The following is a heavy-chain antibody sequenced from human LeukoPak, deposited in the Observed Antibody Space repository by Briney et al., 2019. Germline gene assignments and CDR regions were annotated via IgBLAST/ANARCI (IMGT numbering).Heavy chain of an antibody. CDR3: AREIVLGYCSSTSCLPNTDAFDI. Sequence: PSGTLSLTCAVSGGSISSSNWWSWVRQPPGEGVEWIGEIYHSGSTNYNPSLKSQVTISVDKSKNQFSLKLSSVTAAATAVYYCAREIVLGYCSSTSCLPNTDAFDIWGQGTMVTVSS. CDR2: IYHSGST. CDR1: GGSISSSNW. J-gene: IGHJ3*02. D-gene: IGHD2-2*01. V-gene: IGHV4-4*02.